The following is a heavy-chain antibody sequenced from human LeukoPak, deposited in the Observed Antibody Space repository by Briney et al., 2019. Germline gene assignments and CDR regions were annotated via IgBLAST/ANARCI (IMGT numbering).Heavy chain of an antibody. CDR1: GGSISSSTYY. D-gene: IGHD1-1*01. CDR2: ISYSGST. J-gene: IGHJ4*02. V-gene: IGHV4-61*01. CDR3: ARSTGSYFDY. Sequence: PETLSLTCTVSGGSISSSTYYWSWIRQPPGKGLEWIGYISYSGSTNYNPSLKSRVTISVDTSKNQFSLKLSSVTAADTAVYYCARSTGSYFDYWGQGTLVTVSS.